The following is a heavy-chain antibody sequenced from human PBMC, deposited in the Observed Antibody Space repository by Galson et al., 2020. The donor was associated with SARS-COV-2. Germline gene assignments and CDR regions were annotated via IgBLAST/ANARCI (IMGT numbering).Heavy chain of an antibody. D-gene: IGHD1-26*01. J-gene: IGHJ4*02. CDR1: GFTFSGYE. CDR3: ARDGVGATTMEDYFDY. V-gene: IGHV3-48*03. CDR2: ISRSGSTK. Sequence: GESLKISCGASGFTFSGYEMNWVRQAPGKGLEWVSYISRSGSTKYYADSVKGRFTISRDNAKNSLYLQMNSLRAEDTAVYYCARDGVGATTMEDYFDYWGQGTLVTVSS.